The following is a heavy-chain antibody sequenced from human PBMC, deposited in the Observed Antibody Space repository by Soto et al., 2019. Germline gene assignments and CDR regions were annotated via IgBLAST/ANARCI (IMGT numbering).Heavy chain of an antibody. J-gene: IGHJ4*02. D-gene: IGHD3-10*01. CDR3: VRDSDASGSYYTDY. CDR1: GYTFITIG. CDR2: ISPHKGNT. V-gene: IGHV1-18*01. Sequence: QVQLVQSGAGVKKPGASVKVSCKASGYTFITIGISWVRQAPGQGLEWMGWISPHKGNTNYAQNFQGRVTMTTDTSTSTAYMELRSLRSDDTAVYYCVRDSDASGSYYTDYWGQGTLVTVSS.